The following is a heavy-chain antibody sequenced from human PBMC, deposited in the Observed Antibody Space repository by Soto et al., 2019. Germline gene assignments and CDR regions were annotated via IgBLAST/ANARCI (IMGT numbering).Heavy chain of an antibody. Sequence: SETLSLTCAVYGGSFSGYYWSWIRQPPGKGLEWIGEINHSGSTNYNPSLKSRVTISVDTSKNQFSLKLSSVTAADTAVYYCARGETLAAAGPRPRICYFDYWGQGTLVTVSS. CDR2: INHSGST. CDR1: GGSFSGYY. CDR3: ARGETLAAAGPRPRICYFDY. D-gene: IGHD6-13*01. V-gene: IGHV4-34*01. J-gene: IGHJ4*02.